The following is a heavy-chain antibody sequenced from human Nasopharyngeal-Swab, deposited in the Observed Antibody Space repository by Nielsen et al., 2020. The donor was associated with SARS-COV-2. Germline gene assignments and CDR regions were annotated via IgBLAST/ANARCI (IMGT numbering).Heavy chain of an antibody. Sequence: SVKVSCKASGYTFTGYYMHWVRQAPGQGLEWMGRINPNSGGTNYAQKSQGRVTMTRNTSISTAYMELSTLRSDDTAVYYCARDNYEPGLNYYFCYMDVWGKGTTVTVSS. CDR1: GYTFTGYY. D-gene: IGHD3-22*01. V-gene: IGHV1-2*06. CDR3: ARDNYEPGLNYYFCYMDV. J-gene: IGHJ6*03. CDR2: INPNSGGT.